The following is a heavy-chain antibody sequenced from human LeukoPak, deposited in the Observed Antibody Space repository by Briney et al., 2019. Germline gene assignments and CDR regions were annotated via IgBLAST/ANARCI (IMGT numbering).Heavy chain of an antibody. Sequence: ASVKVSCKASGYTFTGYYMRWVRQAPGQGLEWMGWINPNSGGTNYAQKFQGRVTMTRDTSISTAYMELSRLRSDDTAVYYCARVTSIAAAGTSYYYYGMDVWGQGTTVTVSS. V-gene: IGHV1-2*02. CDR1: GYTFTGYY. CDR2: INPNSGGT. CDR3: ARVTSIAAAGTSYYYYGMDV. D-gene: IGHD6-13*01. J-gene: IGHJ6*02.